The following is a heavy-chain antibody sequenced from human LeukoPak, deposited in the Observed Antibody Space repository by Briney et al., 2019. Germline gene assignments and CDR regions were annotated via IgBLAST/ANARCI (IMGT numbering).Heavy chain of an antibody. V-gene: IGHV3-23*01. CDR1: GFTFSGYA. CDR3: AKDRAGVYSYGYFDY. J-gene: IGHJ4*02. CDR2: ISGSGGST. D-gene: IGHD5-18*01. Sequence: GGSLRLSCAASGFTFSGYAMSWVRQAPGKGLEWVSAISGSGGSTYYADSVKGRFTISRDNSKNTLYLQMNSLRAEDTAVYYCAKDRAGVYSYGYFDYWGQGTLVTVSS.